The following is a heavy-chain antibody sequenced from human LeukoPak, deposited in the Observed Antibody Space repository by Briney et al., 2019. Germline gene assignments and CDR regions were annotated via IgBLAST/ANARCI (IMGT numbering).Heavy chain of an antibody. CDR2: ISAYNGNT. D-gene: IGHD4-17*01. V-gene: IGHV1-18*01. CDR3: ARGPRDYGDLDDAFDI. Sequence: GASVKVSCKASGYTFTSYGISWVRQAPGQGLEWMGWISAYNGNTNYAQKLQGRVTMTTDTSTSTAYMELRSLRSDDTAVYYCARGPRDYGDLDDAFDIWGQGTMVTVSS. J-gene: IGHJ3*02. CDR1: GYTFTSYG.